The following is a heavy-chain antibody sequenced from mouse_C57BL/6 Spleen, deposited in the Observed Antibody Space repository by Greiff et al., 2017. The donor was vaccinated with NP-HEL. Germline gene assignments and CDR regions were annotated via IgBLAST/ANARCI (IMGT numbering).Heavy chain of an antibody. CDR2: ISNLAYSI. D-gene: IGHD2-4*01. CDR3: ARHNDYDDGGFAY. J-gene: IGHJ3*01. CDR1: GFTFSDYG. V-gene: IGHV5-15*01. Sequence: EVQGVESGGGLVQPGGSLKLSCAASGFTFSDYGMAWVRQAPRKGPEWVAFISNLAYSIYYADTVTGRFTISRENAKNTLYLEMSSLRSEDTAMYYCARHNDYDDGGFAYWGQGTLVTVSA.